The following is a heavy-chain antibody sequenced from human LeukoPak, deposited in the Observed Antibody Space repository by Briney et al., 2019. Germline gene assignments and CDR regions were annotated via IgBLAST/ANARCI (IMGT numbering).Heavy chain of an antibody. D-gene: IGHD5-24*01. J-gene: IGHJ6*03. V-gene: IGHV3-66*02. CDR1: GFTFSSNY. CDR3: ARDRGDGYNYRYYYYMDV. CDR2: IYSGGST. Sequence: PGGSLRLSCAASGFTFSSNYMSWVRQAPGKGLEWVSVIYSGGSTYYTDSVKGRFTISRDNSKNTLYLQMNSLRAEDTAVYYCARDRGDGYNYRYYYYMDVWGKGTTVTVSS.